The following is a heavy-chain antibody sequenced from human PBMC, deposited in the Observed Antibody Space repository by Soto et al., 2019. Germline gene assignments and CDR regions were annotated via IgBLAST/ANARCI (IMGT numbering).Heavy chain of an antibody. Sequence: SETLSLTCAVSSGSISSNSWWSWVRQPPGKGLEWIGETHRSGTTNYNPSLKSRVTISADKSNNQFSLKLTSVTAADTAVYYCARKILAASGHFDYWGQGTQVTVSS. J-gene: IGHJ4*02. V-gene: IGHV4-4*02. CDR2: THRSGTT. CDR1: SGSISSNSW. CDR3: ARKILAASGHFDY. D-gene: IGHD6-13*01.